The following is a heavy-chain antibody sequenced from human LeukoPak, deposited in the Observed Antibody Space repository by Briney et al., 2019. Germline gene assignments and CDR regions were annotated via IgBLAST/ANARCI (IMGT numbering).Heavy chain of an antibody. Sequence: PSETLSLTCAVYGGSFSGYYWSWIRQPPGKGLEWIGEINHSGSTNYNPSLKSRVTISVDTSKNQFSLKLSSVTAADTAVYYCARGFYAKDYWGQGTLVTVSS. J-gene: IGHJ4*02. D-gene: IGHD3-16*01. CDR2: INHSGST. CDR3: ARGFYAKDY. V-gene: IGHV4-34*01. CDR1: GGSFSGYY.